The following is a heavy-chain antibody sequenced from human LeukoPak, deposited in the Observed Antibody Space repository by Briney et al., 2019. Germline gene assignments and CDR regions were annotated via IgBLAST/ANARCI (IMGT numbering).Heavy chain of an antibody. Sequence: SETLSLTCTVSGGSISSYYWSWIRQPAGKGLEWIGRIYTSGSTNYNPSLKSRVTMSVDTSKNQFSLKLCSVTAADTAVYYCARVGRSLSGSHYYFDYWGQGTLGNGSS. V-gene: IGHV4-4*07. CDR3: ARVGRSLSGSHYYFDY. D-gene: IGHD1-26*01. J-gene: IGHJ4*02. CDR1: GGSISSYY. CDR2: IYTSGST.